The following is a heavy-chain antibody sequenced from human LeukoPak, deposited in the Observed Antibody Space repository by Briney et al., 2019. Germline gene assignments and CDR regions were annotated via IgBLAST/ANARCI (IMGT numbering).Heavy chain of an antibody. J-gene: IGHJ4*02. CDR2: IDTKTGNQ. CDR1: GYTFSSCA. CDR3: AIHPSDSSGYFSY. Sequence: ASVTVSCKASGYTFSSCAINWVRQAPGQGLEYMGWIDTKTGNQTYAQGFTGRFVFSLDTSVSTAYLQISSLKAEDTAVYYCAIHPSDSSGYFSYWGQGALVTVSS. V-gene: IGHV7-4-1*02. D-gene: IGHD3-22*01.